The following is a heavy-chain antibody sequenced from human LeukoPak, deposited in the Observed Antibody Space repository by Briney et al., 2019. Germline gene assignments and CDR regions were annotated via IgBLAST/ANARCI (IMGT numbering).Heavy chain of an antibody. CDR3: AKDRVSPGFNWFDP. V-gene: IGHV3-23*01. Sequence: GGSLRLSCAASGVIISSYAMSWVRQAPGKGLEWVSAINGRGDNTYYADFVKGRFTISRENSKSTVYLQMNSLRTEEKAVYYCAKDRVSPGFNWFDPWGQGTLVTVSS. CDR2: INGRGDNT. D-gene: IGHD2/OR15-2a*01. CDR1: GVIISSYA. J-gene: IGHJ5*02.